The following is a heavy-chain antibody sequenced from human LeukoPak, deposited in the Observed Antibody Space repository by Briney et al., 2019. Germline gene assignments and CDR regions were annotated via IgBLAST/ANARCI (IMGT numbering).Heavy chain of an antibody. CDR2: IYTSGST. Sequence: SETLSLTCTVSGGSISSGSYYWSWIRQPAGKGLEWIGRIYTSGSTNYNPSLKSRVTISVDTSKNQFSLKLSSVTAADTAVYYCASNPKRYSSSAGFDYWGQGTLVTVSS. D-gene: IGHD6-6*01. CDR3: ASNPKRYSSSAGFDY. J-gene: IGHJ4*02. V-gene: IGHV4-61*02. CDR1: GGSISSGSYY.